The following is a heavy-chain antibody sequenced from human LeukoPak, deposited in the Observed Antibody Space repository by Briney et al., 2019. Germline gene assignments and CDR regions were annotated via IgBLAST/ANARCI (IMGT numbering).Heavy chain of an antibody. CDR1: GFTFSDYY. V-gene: IGHV3-11*03. CDR3: ARQGGDILTGYLDY. Sequence: GGSLRLSCATSGFTFSDYYMSWIRQAPGKGLEGVSYISSSCTYTNSADSVKGRFTISRDYPKNSLYLQMGSLRAEDTAVYYCARQGGDILTGYLDYWGQGTLVTVSS. CDR2: ISSSCTYT. J-gene: IGHJ4*02. D-gene: IGHD3-9*01.